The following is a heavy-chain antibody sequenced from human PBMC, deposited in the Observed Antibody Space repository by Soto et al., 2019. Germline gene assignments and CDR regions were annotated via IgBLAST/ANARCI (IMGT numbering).Heavy chain of an antibody. CDR1: GFTFDDYN. CDR3: VKESLYRDAFHPFEH. J-gene: IGHJ5*02. V-gene: IGHV3-43*01. CDR2: ISWDGGHT. D-gene: IGHD2-2*01. Sequence: GGSLRLSCTPSGFTFDDYNMHWVRQPAGRGLEWVSLISWDGGHTSYGDSVKDRFDISRDNDKNVLYLQMHRLKTEDTALYYCVKESLYRDAFHPFEHWGQGT.